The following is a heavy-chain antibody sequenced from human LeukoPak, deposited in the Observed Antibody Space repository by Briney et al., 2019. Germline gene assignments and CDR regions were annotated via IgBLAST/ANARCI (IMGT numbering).Heavy chain of an antibody. J-gene: IGHJ4*02. Sequence: GGSLRLSCAASGFTVSSNYVSWVRQAPGKGLEWVSIIYSGDSTYYADSVKGRFTISRDNYKNTLYLQMSSLRSEDTAVYYCARSLSDFWSGYYYGADYWGQGTLVTVSS. D-gene: IGHD3-3*01. V-gene: IGHV3-53*05. CDR3: ARSLSDFWSGYYYGADY. CDR2: IYSGDST. CDR1: GFTVSSNY.